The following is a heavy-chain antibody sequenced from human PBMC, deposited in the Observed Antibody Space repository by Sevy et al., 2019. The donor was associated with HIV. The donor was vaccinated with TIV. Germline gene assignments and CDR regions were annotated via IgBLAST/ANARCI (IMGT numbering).Heavy chain of an antibody. V-gene: IGHV3-15*01. Sequence: GESLKISCAASGFTFSNAWMSWVRQAPGKGLEWVGRIKSKTDGGTTDYAAPVKGRFTISREHSKNTLYLQMNRLKTEDTAGYYCTTDHESAGVTAMVYYYYYGMDVWGQGTTVTVSS. CDR1: GFTFSNAW. CDR2: IKSKTDGGTT. J-gene: IGHJ6*02. D-gene: IGHD5-18*01. CDR3: TTDHESAGVTAMVYYYYYGMDV.